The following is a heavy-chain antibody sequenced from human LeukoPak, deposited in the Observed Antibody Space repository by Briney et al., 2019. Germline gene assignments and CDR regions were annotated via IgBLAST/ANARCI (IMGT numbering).Heavy chain of an antibody. D-gene: IGHD2-15*01. J-gene: IGHJ5*02. CDR2: IIPILGIA. CDR1: GGTFSSYA. V-gene: IGHV1-69*04. CDR3: AREYCSGGSCYSSRWFDP. Sequence: EASVKVSCKASGGTFSSYAISWVRQAPGQGLEWMGRIIPILGIANYAQKFQGRVTITADKSTSTAYMELSSLRSEDTAVYYCAREYCSGGSCYSSRWFDPWGQGTLVTVSS.